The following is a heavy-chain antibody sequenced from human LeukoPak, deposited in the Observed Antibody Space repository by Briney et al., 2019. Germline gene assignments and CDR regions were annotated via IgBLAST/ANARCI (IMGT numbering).Heavy chain of an antibody. CDR2: ISAYNGKT. V-gene: IGHV1-18*04. CDR1: GYTFTSYG. Sequence: ASVKVSCKASGYTFTSYGISWVRQAPGQGLEWMGWISAYNGKTNYAQKLQRRVTMTTDTSTSTAYMELRSLRSDDTAVYYCARDRKDSSSWYGGYYYYYGMDVWGKGTTVTVSS. J-gene: IGHJ6*04. D-gene: IGHD6-13*01. CDR3: ARDRKDSSSWYGGYYYYYGMDV.